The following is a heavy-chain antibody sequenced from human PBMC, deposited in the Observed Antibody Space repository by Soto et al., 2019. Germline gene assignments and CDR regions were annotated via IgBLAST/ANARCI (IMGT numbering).Heavy chain of an antibody. CDR2: ISWNSGSI. CDR1: GFTFDDYA. J-gene: IGHJ4*02. V-gene: IGHV3-9*01. CDR3: AKDIGIGSESFDY. Sequence: GGSLRLSCAASGFTFDDYAMHWVRQAPGKGLEWVSGISWNSGSIGYADSVKGRFTISRDNAKNSLYLQMNSLRAEDTALYYCAKDIGIGSESFDYWGQGTLVTVSS. D-gene: IGHD2-15*01.